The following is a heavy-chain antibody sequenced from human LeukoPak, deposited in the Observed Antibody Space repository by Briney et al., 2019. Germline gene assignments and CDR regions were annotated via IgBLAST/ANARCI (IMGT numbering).Heavy chain of an antibody. D-gene: IGHD3-22*01. Sequence: GASVKVSCKASGGTFSSYAISWVRQAPGQGLEWMGRIIPIFGTANYAQKFQGRVTITTDESTSTAYMELSSLRSEDTAGYYCAREAHYYDSSGYYFPFDYWGQGTLVTVSS. V-gene: IGHV1-69*05. J-gene: IGHJ4*02. CDR1: GGTFSSYA. CDR2: IIPIFGTA. CDR3: AREAHYYDSSGYYFPFDY.